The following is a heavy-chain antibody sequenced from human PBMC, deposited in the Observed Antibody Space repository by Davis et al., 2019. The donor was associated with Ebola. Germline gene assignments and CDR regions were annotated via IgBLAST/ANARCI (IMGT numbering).Heavy chain of an antibody. CDR1: GGSISDYY. J-gene: IGHJ4*02. Sequence: MPSETLSLTCAVSGGSISDYYWSWIRQPPGKGPEWIGYIYYRGTTHYNPSLESRVTISIDTSKNQISLKLTSVTAADTAVYYCARVGAATGGELDHWGQGSLVTVSS. CDR3: ARVGAATGGELDH. D-gene: IGHD3-16*01. CDR2: IYYRGTT. V-gene: IGHV4-59*08.